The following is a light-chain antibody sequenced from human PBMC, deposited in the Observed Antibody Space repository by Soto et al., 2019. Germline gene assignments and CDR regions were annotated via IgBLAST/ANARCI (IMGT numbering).Light chain of an antibody. CDR2: ATS. J-gene: IGKJ3*01. CDR3: QQANSFPFT. CDR1: QDISNW. Sequence: DIQMTQSPSSVSASVGDRVTITCRASQDISNWLAWYQQKPGKAPNLLIYATSTLKSGVPSRFSGSGSGTDFTLTISSLQSEDFAPYYCQQANSFPFTFGPGTKVDIK. V-gene: IGKV1-12*01.